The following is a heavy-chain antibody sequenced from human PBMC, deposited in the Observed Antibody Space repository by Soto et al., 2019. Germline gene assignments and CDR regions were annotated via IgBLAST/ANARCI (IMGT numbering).Heavy chain of an antibody. Sequence: SETLSLTCTVSGGSFNSGDYHWNWIRQSPGKGLEWIGYIYYSGGTYYNPSLKSRLLISVDTSKNQFSLTLSSVTAADTAVYYCVVSSGYSNYFIDSWGPGPLGTGS. CDR3: VVSSGYSNYFIDS. CDR2: IYYSGGT. CDR1: GGSFNSGDYH. J-gene: IGHJ4*02. D-gene: IGHD3-22*01. V-gene: IGHV4-30-4*01.